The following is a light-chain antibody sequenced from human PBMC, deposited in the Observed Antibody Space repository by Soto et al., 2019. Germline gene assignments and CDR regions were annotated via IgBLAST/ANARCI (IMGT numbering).Light chain of an antibody. CDR3: QSFDSSNVV. Sequence: NFMLTQPHSVSESPGKTVTFSCAVSRGSIASRNVQWHQHRPGSAPTTVIYEVDRRPSGVPDRFSGSIDSSSNSASLTISGLKTEDEADYYCQSFDSSNVVFGGGTKLTVL. CDR2: EVD. J-gene: IGLJ2*01. CDR1: RGSIASRN. V-gene: IGLV6-57*02.